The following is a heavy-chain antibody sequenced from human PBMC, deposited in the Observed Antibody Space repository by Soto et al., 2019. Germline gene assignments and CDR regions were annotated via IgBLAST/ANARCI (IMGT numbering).Heavy chain of an antibody. CDR2: IYYSGST. D-gene: IGHD2-15*01. Sequence: QLQLQESGPGLVKPSETLSLTCTVSGGSISSSSYYWGWIRQPPGKGLEWIGSIYYSGSTYYNPSLKSRVTISVDTSKNQFSLKLSSVTAADTAVYYCARRPYIYCSGGSCSAYYFDYWGQGTLVTVSS. CDR1: GGSISSSSYY. J-gene: IGHJ4*02. V-gene: IGHV4-39*01. CDR3: ARRPYIYCSGGSCSAYYFDY.